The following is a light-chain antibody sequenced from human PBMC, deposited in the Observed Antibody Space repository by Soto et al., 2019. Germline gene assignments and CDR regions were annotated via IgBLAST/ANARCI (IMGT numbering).Light chain of an antibody. Sequence: EIVLIPSLATLSLSPGERATLSCRASQSVSSYLAWYQQKPGQAPRLLIYDASNRATGIPARFSGSGSGTDFTLTISSLYPEDFAVYYCQLRCNYSSTSAQGTRQEIK. CDR2: DAS. CDR3: QLRCNYSST. CDR1: QSVSSY. J-gene: IGKJ5*01. V-gene: IGKV3-11*01.